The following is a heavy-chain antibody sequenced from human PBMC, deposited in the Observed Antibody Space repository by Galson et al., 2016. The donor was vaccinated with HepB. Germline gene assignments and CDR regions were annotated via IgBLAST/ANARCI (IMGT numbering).Heavy chain of an antibody. J-gene: IGHJ1*01. V-gene: IGHV1-18*01. Sequence: QSGAEVKKPGASVKVSCKASGYSFTNSGINWLRQAPGQGLEWMGWISGHSGKTHFAEEFQDRVTMTTDTSTSTAYMELRTLRSDDTAMYYCARGGFDILTSWGQGTLVIVSS. D-gene: IGHD3-9*01. CDR2: ISGHSGKT. CDR3: ARGGFDILTS. CDR1: GYSFTNSG.